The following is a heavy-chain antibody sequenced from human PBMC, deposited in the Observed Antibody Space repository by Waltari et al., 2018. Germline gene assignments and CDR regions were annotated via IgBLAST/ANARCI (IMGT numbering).Heavy chain of an antibody. V-gene: IGHV4-38-2*02. CDR2: IYQSGST. CDR3: ARDRYYFDSRGWFDP. D-gene: IGHD3-9*01. J-gene: IGHJ5*02. CDR1: GYSITSGSY. Sequence: QVQLQESGPGLVKPSETLSLTCAVSGYSITSGSYWGWIRQPPGKGLEWIGSIYQSGSTQYNPSFKSRLSISVDTSKNQFSLKLSSVTAADTAVYFCARDRYYFDSRGWFDPWGQGTLVTVSS.